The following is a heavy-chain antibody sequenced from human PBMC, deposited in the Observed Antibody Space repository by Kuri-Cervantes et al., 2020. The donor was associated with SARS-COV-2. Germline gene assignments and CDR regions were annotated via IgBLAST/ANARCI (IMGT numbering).Heavy chain of an antibody. Sequence: GESLKISCAASGFTFSSYAMNWVRQAPGKGLEWVGFIRSTPYTGTTEYAASVKGRFTISRDDSKSIVYLQMNSLKAEDTAVYYCARGATTVTSLWIYWGRGTLVTVSS. CDR3: ARGATTVTSLWIY. D-gene: IGHD4-17*01. J-gene: IGHJ4*02. V-gene: IGHV3-49*04. CDR2: IRSTPYTGTT. CDR1: GFTFSSYA.